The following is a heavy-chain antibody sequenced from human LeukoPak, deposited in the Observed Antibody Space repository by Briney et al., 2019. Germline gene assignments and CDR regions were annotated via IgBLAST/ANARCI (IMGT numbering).Heavy chain of an antibody. CDR3: ARRLTQYDCFDP. V-gene: IGHV6-1*01. CDR2: TYYRSTWYN. J-gene: IGHJ5*02. CDR1: GDSVSSNSVT. D-gene: IGHD2-2*01. Sequence: SQTLSLTCAICGDSVSSNSVTWNWIRQSPSRGLEWLGRTYYRSTWYNDYAVSVRGRITVNPDTSKNQFSLHLNSVTPEDTAVYYCARRLTQYDCFDPWGQGILVTVSS.